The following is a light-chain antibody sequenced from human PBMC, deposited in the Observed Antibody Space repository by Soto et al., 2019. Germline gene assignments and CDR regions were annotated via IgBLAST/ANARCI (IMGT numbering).Light chain of an antibody. CDR3: QLRSNWPSYT. CDR2: DAS. CDR1: QSFASY. J-gene: IGKJ2*01. V-gene: IGKV3-11*01. Sequence: VVLTQSPATLSLSPGERATLSCRASQSFASYLAWYQHKPGQAPRLLIYDASNRATGIPARFSGSGSGTDFTLTISSLEPEDFAVYYCQLRSNWPSYTFGQGTKLEIK.